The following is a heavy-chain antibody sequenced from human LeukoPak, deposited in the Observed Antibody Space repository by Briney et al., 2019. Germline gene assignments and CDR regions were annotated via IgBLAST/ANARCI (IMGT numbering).Heavy chain of an antibody. CDR3: AKVQAISYFDMDV. Sequence: GGSLRLSCAASGFTFISYWMSWVRQAPGKGLEWVANIKQDGSEKYYVGSVKGRFTISRDNAKNSLYLQMNSLRAEDTAVYYCAKVQAISYFDMDVWGKGTTVTISS. J-gene: IGHJ6*03. V-gene: IGHV3-7*01. CDR2: IKQDGSEK. D-gene: IGHD3-9*01. CDR1: GFTFISYW.